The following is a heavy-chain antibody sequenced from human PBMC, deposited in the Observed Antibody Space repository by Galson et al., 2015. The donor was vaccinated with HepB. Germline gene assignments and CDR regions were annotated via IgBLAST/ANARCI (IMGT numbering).Heavy chain of an antibody. CDR3: VRGAGTFDI. CDR1: GDSVSNNSAT. Sequence: CAISGDSVSNNSATWNWIRQSPSTGLEWLGRTYYRSKWFNDYPVSVKSRITIAPDTSKSQFSLQLNSVTPEDTALYYCVRGAGTFDIWGQGTMVTVSS. V-gene: IGHV6-1*01. J-gene: IGHJ3*02. D-gene: IGHD6-13*01. CDR2: TYYRSKWFN.